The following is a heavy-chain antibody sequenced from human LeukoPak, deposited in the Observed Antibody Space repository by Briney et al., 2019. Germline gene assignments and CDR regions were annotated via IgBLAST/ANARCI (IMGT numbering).Heavy chain of an antibody. CDR2: ISSSSSTI. CDR3: ARVDYYDSSGYYPVDY. V-gene: IGHV3-48*01. J-gene: IGHJ4*02. D-gene: IGHD3-22*01. Sequence: GSLRLSCAASGFTFSSYSMNWVRQAPGKGLEWVSYISSSSSTIYYADSVKGRFTISRDNAKNSLYLQMNSLRAEDTAVYYCARVDYYDSSGYYPVDYWGQGTLVTVSS. CDR1: GFTFSSYS.